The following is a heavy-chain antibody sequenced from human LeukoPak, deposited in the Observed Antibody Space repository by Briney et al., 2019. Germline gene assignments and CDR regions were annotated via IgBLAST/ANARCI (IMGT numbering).Heavy chain of an antibody. CDR3: AKDQRWESPHYLDS. Sequence: GGPLSLPCAASGFTVISTYMSWVRQAPGKGLEWVSVIYSGGSTYYADSVRGRFTISRDNSKNTLYVQMNSLRDEDTAVYYCAKDQRWESPHYLDSWGQGTLVTVSS. D-gene: IGHD1-26*01. J-gene: IGHJ4*02. V-gene: IGHV3-53*01. CDR1: GFTVISTY. CDR2: IYSGGST.